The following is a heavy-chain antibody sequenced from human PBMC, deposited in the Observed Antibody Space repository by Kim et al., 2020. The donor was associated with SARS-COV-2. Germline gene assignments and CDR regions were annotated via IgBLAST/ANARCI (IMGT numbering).Heavy chain of an antibody. V-gene: IGHV3-53*01. J-gene: IGHJ6*03. Sequence: SVQGRFTISRDNAKNTLYLQMNSLRAEDTAVYYCARDVRSSWYYYYMDVWGKGTTVTVSS. D-gene: IGHD6-13*01. CDR3: ARDVRSSWYYYYMDV.